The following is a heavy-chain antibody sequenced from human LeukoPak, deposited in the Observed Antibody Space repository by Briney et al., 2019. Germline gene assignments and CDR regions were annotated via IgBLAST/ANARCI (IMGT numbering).Heavy chain of an antibody. D-gene: IGHD4-23*01. V-gene: IGHV1-8*01. CDR1: GYTFTSYD. Sequence: ASVKVSCKASGYTFTSYDINWVRQATGQGLEWMGWMSPNSGYTGYAQKFQGRVTMTRDTSISTAYMELSSLRSEDTAVYYCARDYGANSGWFDPWGQGTPVTVSS. CDR2: MSPNSGYT. CDR3: ARDYGANSGWFDP. J-gene: IGHJ5*02.